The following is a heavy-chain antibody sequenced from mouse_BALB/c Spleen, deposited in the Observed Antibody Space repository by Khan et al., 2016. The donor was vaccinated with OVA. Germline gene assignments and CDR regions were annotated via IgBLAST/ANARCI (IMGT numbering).Heavy chain of an antibody. CDR3: ASSFLYYYGSSPFAY. D-gene: IGHD1-1*01. V-gene: IGHV9-2-1*01. Sequence: QIQLVQSGPELKKPGETVKISCKASGYTFTDYSMHWVKQAPGKGLKWMGWINTETGEPTYADDFKGRFAFFLETSASTAYLQLNNLKNEDTATSFCASSFLYYYGSSPFAYWGQGTLVTVSA. J-gene: IGHJ3*01. CDR2: INTETGEP. CDR1: GYTFTDYS.